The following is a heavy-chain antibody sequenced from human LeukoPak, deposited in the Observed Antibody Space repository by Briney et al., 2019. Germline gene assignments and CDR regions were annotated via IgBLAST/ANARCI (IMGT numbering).Heavy chain of an antibody. Sequence: LPGGSLRLSCAASGFTFSSYGMPWVRQAPGKGLEWVSYISSSSSTIYYADSVKGRFTISRDNAKNSLYLQMNSLRAEDTAVYYCARDLDSSGYYPRGDFQHWGQGTLVTVSS. D-gene: IGHD3-22*01. CDR3: ARDLDSSGYYPRGDFQH. J-gene: IGHJ1*01. V-gene: IGHV3-48*01. CDR2: ISSSSSTI. CDR1: GFTFSSYG.